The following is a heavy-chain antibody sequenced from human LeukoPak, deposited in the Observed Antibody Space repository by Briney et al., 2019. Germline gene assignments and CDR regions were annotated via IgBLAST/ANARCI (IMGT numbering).Heavy chain of an antibody. J-gene: IGHJ4*02. CDR1: GYTFTGYY. CDR2: INPNSGGT. D-gene: IGHD1-26*01. V-gene: IGHV1-2*04. CDR3: ARAVGATTVLVPKRVLGFGNFDY. Sequence: ASVNVSCKASGYTFTGYYMHWVRQAPGQGLEWMGWINPNSGGTNYAQKFQGWVTMTRDTSISTAYMELSRLRSDDTAVYYCARAVGATTVLVPKRVLGFGNFDYWGQGTLVTVSS.